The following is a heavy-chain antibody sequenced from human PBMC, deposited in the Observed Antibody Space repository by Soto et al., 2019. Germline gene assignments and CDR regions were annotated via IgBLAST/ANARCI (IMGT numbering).Heavy chain of an antibody. V-gene: IGHV4-34*01. Sequence: QVQLQQWGAGLVKPSETLSLSCAVYGQSFSGHSWAWIRQPPGKGLEWIGEINESGSTYYNPSLKSRVTISTGTYKKQFSLKLSSVSAADTAAYFCARGSGIVALPGELEDVKYDYWGQGTLVNVSS. CDR2: INESGST. J-gene: IGHJ4*02. D-gene: IGHD1-1*01. CDR1: GQSFSGHS. CDR3: ARGSGIVALPGELEDVKYDY.